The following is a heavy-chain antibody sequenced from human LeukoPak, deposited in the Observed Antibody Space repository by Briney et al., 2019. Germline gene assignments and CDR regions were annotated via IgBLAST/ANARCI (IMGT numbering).Heavy chain of an antibody. J-gene: IGHJ4*02. CDR3: ARDHYDILTGYYYIRGDY. CDR2: ISAYSGNT. CDR1: GYTFTSYY. V-gene: IGHV1-18*04. Sequence: ASVKVSCKASGYTFTSYYMHWVRQAPGQGLEWMGWISAYSGNTNYAQKVQGRVTMTTDTSTSTAYMELRSLRSDDTAVYYCARDHYDILTGYYYIRGDYWGQGTLVTVSS. D-gene: IGHD3-9*01.